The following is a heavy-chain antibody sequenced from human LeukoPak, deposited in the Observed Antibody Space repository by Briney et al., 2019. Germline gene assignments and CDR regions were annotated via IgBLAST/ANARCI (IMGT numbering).Heavy chain of an antibody. CDR2: LYYSWTT. J-gene: IGHJ4*02. CDR3: ARETRSLVGATKLDY. V-gene: IGHV4-39*07. D-gene: IGHD1-26*01. Sequence: SETLSLTCTVSGGSINSSNYYWGWLRQPPGKGLEWAGSLYYSWTTFYNPSLKRRLTISVDTSKNQFSLKLSSLTAADTAVYYCARETRSLVGATKLDYWGQGTLVTVSS. CDR1: GGSINSSNYY.